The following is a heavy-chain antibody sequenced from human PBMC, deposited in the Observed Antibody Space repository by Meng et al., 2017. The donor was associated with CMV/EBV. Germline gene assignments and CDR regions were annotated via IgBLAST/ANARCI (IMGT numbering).Heavy chain of an antibody. CDR3: ARAAPDYYDSSGPPDY. V-gene: IGHV4-30-4*08. D-gene: IGHD3-22*01. CDR1: GGPISSGDYY. CDR2: IYYSGST. Sequence: GNLQESGPGLVKPSQPLSLPCTVSGGPISSGDYYWSWIRQPPGKGLEWIGYIYYSGSTYYNPSLKSRVTISVDTSKNQFSLKLSSVTAADTAVYYCARAAPDYYDSSGPPDYWGQGTLVTVSS. J-gene: IGHJ4*02.